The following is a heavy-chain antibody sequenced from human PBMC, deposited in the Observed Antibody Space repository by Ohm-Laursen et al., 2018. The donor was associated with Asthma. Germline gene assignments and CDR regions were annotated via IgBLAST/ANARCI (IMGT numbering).Heavy chain of an antibody. Sequence: SLRLSCAASGLTFSSYSMNWVRQAPGKGLEWVSSISSGSSYIYYTDSVKGRFTISRDNAKNSLYLQMNSLRAEDTAVYYCARDGAESSIAARNFDYWGQGTLVTVSS. D-gene: IGHD6-6*01. V-gene: IGHV3-21*01. J-gene: IGHJ4*02. CDR2: ISSGSSYI. CDR1: GLTFSSYS. CDR3: ARDGAESSIAARNFDY.